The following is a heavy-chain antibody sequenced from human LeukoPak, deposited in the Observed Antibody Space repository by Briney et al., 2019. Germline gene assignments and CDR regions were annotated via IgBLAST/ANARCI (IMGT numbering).Heavy chain of an antibody. CDR2: IYHSGST. CDR1: GYSISSGYY. V-gene: IGHV4-38-2*02. CDR3: ARAGFTFGAAAGTSGSFQH. Sequence: SETLSLTCTVSGYSISSGYYWGWIRQPPGKGLEWIGSIYHSGSTYYNPSLKSRVTISVDTSKNQFSLKLSSVTAADTAVYYCARAGFTFGAAAGTSGSFQHWGQGTLVTVSS. J-gene: IGHJ1*01. D-gene: IGHD6-13*01.